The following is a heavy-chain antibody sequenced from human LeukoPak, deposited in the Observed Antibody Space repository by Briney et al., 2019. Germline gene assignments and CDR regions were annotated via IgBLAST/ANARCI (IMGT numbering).Heavy chain of an antibody. J-gene: IGHJ5*02. CDR3: ARQRGGWGNWFDP. Sequence: GESLRISCKGSGYSFTSYWISWVRQMPGKALERMGRIDPSDSYTNYSPSFQGHVTISADKSISTAYLQWSSLKASDTAMYYCARQRGGWGNWFDPWGQGTLVTVSS. CDR2: IDPSDSYT. CDR1: GYSFTSYW. V-gene: IGHV5-10-1*01. D-gene: IGHD6-19*01.